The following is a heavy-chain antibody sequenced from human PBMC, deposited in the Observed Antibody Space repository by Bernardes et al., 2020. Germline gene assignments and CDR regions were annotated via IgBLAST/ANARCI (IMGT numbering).Heavy chain of an antibody. CDR1: GFTFSSYA. CDR2: IRCSGCSR. J-gene: IGHJ6*02. CDR3: AKDLGSLSYYYYGMDV. D-gene: IGHD1-26*01. Sequence: GGSLRLSCAASGFTFSSYAMSWVRQAPGKGLEWVASIRCSGCSRYYADSVKGRFTISRDNSKNTLYLQMNSLRAEDTAVYYCAKDLGSLSYYYYGMDVWSQGTTVTVSS. V-gene: IGHV3-23*01.